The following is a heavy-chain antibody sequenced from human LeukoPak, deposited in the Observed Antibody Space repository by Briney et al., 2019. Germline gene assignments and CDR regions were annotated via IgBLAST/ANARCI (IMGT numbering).Heavy chain of an antibody. J-gene: IGHJ4*02. CDR3: ARDTLEWSFFDY. V-gene: IGHV3-21*01. D-gene: IGHD3-3*01. CDR2: ISSSSSYI. CDR1: GFTFSSYS. Sequence: GGSLRLSCAASGFTFSSYSMNWVRQAPGKGLEWVSSISSSSSYIYYADSVKGRFTISRDNAKNSLYLQMNSLRAEDTAVYYCARDTLEWSFFDYWGQGTLVTVSS.